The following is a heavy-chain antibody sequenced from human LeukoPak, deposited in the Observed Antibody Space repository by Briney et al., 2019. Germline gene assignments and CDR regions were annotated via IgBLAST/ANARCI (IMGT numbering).Heavy chain of an antibody. V-gene: IGHV3-9*01. CDR3: AKGGSWYDTYNRFDP. J-gene: IGHJ5*02. Sequence: PGRSLRLSCAASGFTFDDYAMHWVRQAPGKGLEWVSGISWNSGSIGYADSVKGRFTISRDNAKNSLYLQMNSLRAEDTALYYCAKGGSWYDTYNRFDPWGQGTLVTVSS. CDR1: GFTFDDYA. D-gene: IGHD6-13*01. CDR2: ISWNSGSI.